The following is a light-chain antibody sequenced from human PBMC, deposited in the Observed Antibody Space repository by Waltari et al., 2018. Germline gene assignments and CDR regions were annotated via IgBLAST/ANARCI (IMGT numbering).Light chain of an antibody. CDR3: CSYAGRGTYV. Sequence: QSALTQPASVSVTPGQSITISCSGTTSDVGSYDLVPWYQQHPGEAPKLLICEVFKRPPDTSSRFSGAKSGSTASLTISGLQPEYEADYYCCSYAGRGTYVFGSGTKVTVL. CDR1: TSDVGSYDL. V-gene: IGLV2-23*02. CDR2: EVF. J-gene: IGLJ1*01.